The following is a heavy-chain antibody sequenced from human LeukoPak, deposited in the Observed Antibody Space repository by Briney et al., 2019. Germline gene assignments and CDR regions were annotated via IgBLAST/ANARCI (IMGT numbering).Heavy chain of an antibody. CDR1: GGSISSYY. Sequence: SETLSLTCTVSGGSISSYYWSWIRQPPGKRLEWIGGIYYSGSTNYNPSLKSRVTLSVDTSKNEFSLRLSSVTAADTAVYYSARLASGSYGPLTPFDYWGQGTLVTVSS. V-gene: IGHV4-59*08. J-gene: IGHJ4*02. D-gene: IGHD1-26*01. CDR2: IYYSGST. CDR3: ARLASGSYGPLTPFDY.